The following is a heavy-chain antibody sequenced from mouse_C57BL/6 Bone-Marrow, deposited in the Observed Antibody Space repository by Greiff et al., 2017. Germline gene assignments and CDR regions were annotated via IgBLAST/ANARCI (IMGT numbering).Heavy chain of an antibody. D-gene: IGHD2-2*01. Sequence: EVHLVESGGGLVQPGGSLKLSCAASGFTFSDYYMYWVRQTPETRLEWVAYISNGGGSTYYPDTVKGRFTISRDNAKNTLYLQRSRLKSEDTAMYYCARLGYGWYFDVWGTGTTVTVSS. CDR2: ISNGGGST. V-gene: IGHV5-12*01. CDR3: ARLGYGWYFDV. CDR1: GFTFSDYY. J-gene: IGHJ1*03.